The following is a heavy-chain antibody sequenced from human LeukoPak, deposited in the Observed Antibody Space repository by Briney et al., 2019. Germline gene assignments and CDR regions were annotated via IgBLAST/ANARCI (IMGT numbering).Heavy chain of an antibody. Sequence: GGSLRLSCAASGFTFSSYWMSWVRQAPGKGLEWVANIKQDGSEKYYVDSVKGRFTISRDNAKNSLYLQMNSLRAEDTAVYYCARDDRVLRYFDWLTSWGQGTLVTVSS. CDR2: IKQDGSEK. CDR1: GFTFSSYW. CDR3: ARDDRVLRYFDWLTS. J-gene: IGHJ4*02. V-gene: IGHV3-7*01. D-gene: IGHD3-9*01.